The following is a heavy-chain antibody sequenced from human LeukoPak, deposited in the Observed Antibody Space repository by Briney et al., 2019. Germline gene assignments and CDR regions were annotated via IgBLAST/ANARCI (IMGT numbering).Heavy chain of an antibody. Sequence: SETLSLTCAVYGGSFSGYYWSWIRQPPGKGLEWIGEINHSGSTNYNPSLKSRVTISVDTSKNQFPLKLSSVTAADTAVYYCASLTGYSGYAVDYWGQGTLVTVSS. CDR1: GGSFSGYY. J-gene: IGHJ4*02. CDR2: INHSGST. V-gene: IGHV4-34*01. D-gene: IGHD5-12*01. CDR3: ASLTGYSGYAVDY.